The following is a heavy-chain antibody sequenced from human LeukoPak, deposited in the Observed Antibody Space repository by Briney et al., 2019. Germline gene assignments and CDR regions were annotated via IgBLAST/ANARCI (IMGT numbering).Heavy chain of an antibody. J-gene: IGHJ4*02. Sequence: KPGGSLRLSCAASGFTFSSYSMNWVRQAPGKGLEWVSSISSSSSYIYYADSVKGRFTISRDNAKNSLYLQMNSLRAEDTAVYYCARELEGYCSSTSCYAMLGVDYWGQGTLVTVSS. CDR3: ARELEGYCSSTSCYAMLGVDY. CDR1: GFTFSSYS. V-gene: IGHV3-21*01. D-gene: IGHD2-2*01. CDR2: ISSSSSYI.